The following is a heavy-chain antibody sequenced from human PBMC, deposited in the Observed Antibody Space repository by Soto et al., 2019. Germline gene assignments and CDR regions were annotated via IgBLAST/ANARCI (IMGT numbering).Heavy chain of an antibody. CDR1: GYTFTRNS. CDR3: ARGGVYAVDR. D-gene: IGHD4-17*01. J-gene: IGHJ5*02. V-gene: IGHV1-18*04. CDR2: ISTNNGNT. Sequence: IQLVQSGGELRKPGASVKVSCKTSGYTFTRNSISWVRQAPGQGLEWMGWISTNNGNTEFEQKLQGRVTLTTDTSTSTADMEVTSLRSDDTAIYYCARGGVYAVDRWGQGTLVTVSS.